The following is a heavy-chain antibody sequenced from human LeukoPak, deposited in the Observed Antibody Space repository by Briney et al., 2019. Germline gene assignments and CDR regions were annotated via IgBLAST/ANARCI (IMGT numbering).Heavy chain of an antibody. J-gene: IGHJ6*03. Sequence: GASVKVSCKASGYTFTSYDINWVRQATGQGLEWMGWMNPNSGNTGYAQKFQGRVTMTRNTSISTAYMELGSLRSEDTAVYYCARGLRYSSSWYGLHYYYYYYMDVWGKGTTVTVSS. D-gene: IGHD6-13*01. CDR3: ARGLRYSSSWYGLHYYYYYYMDV. CDR2: MNPNSGNT. CDR1: GYTFTSYD. V-gene: IGHV1-8*01.